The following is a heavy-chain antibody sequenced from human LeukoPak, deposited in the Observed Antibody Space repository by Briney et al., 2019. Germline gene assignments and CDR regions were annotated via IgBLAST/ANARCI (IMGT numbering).Heavy chain of an antibody. Sequence: PGGSLRLSCAASGFTFSSYAMSWVRQAPGKGLEWVSAISGSGGSTYYADSVKGRFTISRDNSKNTLYLQMDSLRAEDTAVYYCAREPGTDYRKYYFDYWGQGTLVTVSS. CDR1: GFTFSSYA. CDR2: ISGSGGST. CDR3: AREPGTDYRKYYFDY. D-gene: IGHD3/OR15-3a*01. V-gene: IGHV3-23*01. J-gene: IGHJ4*02.